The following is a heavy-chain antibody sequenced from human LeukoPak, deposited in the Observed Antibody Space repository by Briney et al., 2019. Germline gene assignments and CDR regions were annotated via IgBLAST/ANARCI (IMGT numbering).Heavy chain of an antibody. CDR3: ARARIDY. CDR2: IKDDVSEK. Sequence: QTGGSLRLSCVGSGVTFSSDWMTGVRQAPGKGLEWGSNIKDDVSEKYSVDSVKGRFTISRDNAKNLLYLQMSSLRAEDTAVYYCARARIDYWGQGTLVTVSS. J-gene: IGHJ4*02. CDR1: GVTFSSDW. V-gene: IGHV3-7*04.